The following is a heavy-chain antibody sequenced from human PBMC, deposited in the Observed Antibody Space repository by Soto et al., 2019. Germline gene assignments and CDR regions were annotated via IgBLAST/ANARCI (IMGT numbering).Heavy chain of an antibody. CDR3: VHTVMVHTITGGHYFDY. D-gene: IGHD2-8*01. CDR2: IYWNEDK. V-gene: IGHV2-5*01. J-gene: IGHJ4*02. CDR1: AFSLSTNGVG. Sequence: SGPTLVNLTQTLTLTCTFSAFSLSTNGVGVGWIRQPPGKPLEWLAVIYWNEDKRYSRSLKSRLSITKDTSKNQVVLTMTTMDPVDTATYYCVHTVMVHTITGGHYFDYWGPGSLVTVSS.